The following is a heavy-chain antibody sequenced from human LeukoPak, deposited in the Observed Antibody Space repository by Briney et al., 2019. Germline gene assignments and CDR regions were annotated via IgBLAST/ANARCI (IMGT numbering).Heavy chain of an antibody. CDR2: IYPGDSGT. CDR3: ARRRGRDRGAFDI. CDR1: GYSFTSYW. V-gene: IGHV5-51*01. D-gene: IGHD1-14*01. Sequence: GESLKISCKGSGYSFTSYWIGWVRQMPGKGLEWMGIIYPGDSGTRYSPSFQGQVTISADKSITTAYLQWSGLKASGTAMYYCARRRGRDRGAFDIWGQGTMVTVSS. J-gene: IGHJ3*02.